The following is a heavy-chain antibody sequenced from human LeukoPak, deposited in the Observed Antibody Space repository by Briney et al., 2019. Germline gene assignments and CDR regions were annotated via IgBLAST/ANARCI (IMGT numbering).Heavy chain of an antibody. CDR2: IKSKTDGGTT. J-gene: IGHJ4*02. CDR3: ILDGWIQVWFFHY. Sequence: GGSLRLSCAASGFTFSDAWMSWVRQAPGKGPEWIGRIKSKTDGGTTDYAAPVQGRFTISRDDSKNTLYLQMNSLKTEDTAVYYCILDGWIQVWFFHYWGQGTLVTVSS. V-gene: IGHV3-15*01. CDR1: GFTFSDAW. D-gene: IGHD5-18*01.